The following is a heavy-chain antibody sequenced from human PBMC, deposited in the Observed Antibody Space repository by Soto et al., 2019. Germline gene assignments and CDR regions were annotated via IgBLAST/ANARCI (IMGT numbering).Heavy chain of an antibody. J-gene: IGHJ4*02. D-gene: IGHD1-26*01. V-gene: IGHV4-59*01. CDR1: GGAISSYY. CDR3: ARVGLVGASPFDY. CDR2: IYYSGST. Sequence: NPSETLSLTCTVSGGAISSYYLSWIRQPPGKGLEWIGYIYYSGSTNYNPSLKSRVTISVDTSKNQFSLKLSSVTAADTAVYYCARVGLVGASPFDYWGQGTLVTVSS.